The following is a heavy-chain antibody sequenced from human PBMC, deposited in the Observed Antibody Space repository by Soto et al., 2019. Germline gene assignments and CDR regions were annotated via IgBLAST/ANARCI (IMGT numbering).Heavy chain of an antibody. CDR1: GFSFSTYP. D-gene: IGHD4-17*01. CDR2: ISGSGGDT. CDR3: AKILSTVTTYYYGMDV. J-gene: IGHJ6*02. Sequence: GSLRLSCAASGFSFSTYPMTWVRQAPGKRLEGVSSISGSGGDTYYIDSVKGRFTISRDNSKNTVYLQMNSLRAEDTAVYYCAKILSTVTTYYYGMDVWGQGTTVTVSS. V-gene: IGHV3-23*01.